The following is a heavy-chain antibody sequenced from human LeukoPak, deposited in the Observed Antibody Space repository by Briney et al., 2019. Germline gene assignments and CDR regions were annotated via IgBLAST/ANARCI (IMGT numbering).Heavy chain of an antibody. J-gene: IGHJ5*02. D-gene: IGHD3-10*01. CDR3: ARGATKGWFGEGNWFDP. V-gene: IGHV1-18*01. Sequence: ASVKVSCKASGYTFTSYGISWVRQAPGQGLEWMGWISAYNGNTNYAQKFQGRVTITADESTSTAYMELSSLRSEDTAVYYCARGATKGWFGEGNWFDPWGQGTLVTVSS. CDR1: GYTFTSYG. CDR2: ISAYNGNT.